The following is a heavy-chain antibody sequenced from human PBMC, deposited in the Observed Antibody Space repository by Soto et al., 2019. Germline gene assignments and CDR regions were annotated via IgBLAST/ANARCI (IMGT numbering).Heavy chain of an antibody. CDR3: ARVPDY. V-gene: IGHV4-59*12. D-gene: IGHD2-2*01. J-gene: IGHJ4*02. CDR2: VLYSGST. Sequence: PSETLSLTCTVSGGSINSYYWSWIRQFPGRGLEWIGYVLYSGSTNYNPSLKSRVTISIDRPKNQFSLNLSSVTAADTAVYYCARVPDYWGQGILVTVSS. CDR1: GGSINSYY.